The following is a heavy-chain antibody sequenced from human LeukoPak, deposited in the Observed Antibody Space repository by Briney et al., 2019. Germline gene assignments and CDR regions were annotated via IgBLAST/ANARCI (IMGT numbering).Heavy chain of an antibody. CDR1: GYTFTSSY. D-gene: IGHD6-13*01. CDR2: INPSGGST. Sequence: ASVKVSCKASGYTFTSSYMHWVRQAPGQRLEWMGIINPSGGSTSYAQKFQSRVTMTRDTSTSTVYVELSSLRSEDTAVYYCARVGLGGIAAAGSASDYWGQGTLVTVSS. CDR3: ARVGLGGIAAAGSASDY. V-gene: IGHV1-46*01. J-gene: IGHJ4*02.